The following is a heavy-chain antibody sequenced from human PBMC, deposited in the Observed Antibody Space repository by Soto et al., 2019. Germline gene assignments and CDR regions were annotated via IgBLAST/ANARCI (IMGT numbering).Heavy chain of an antibody. D-gene: IGHD2-2*01. Sequence: SETLSLTCIFSGGSISSSYWSWIRQPSGKGLERIGYIYYSGSTNYNPSFNSRVTISVDTSKNQFSLKLSYATAADTAVYYCARVSGYIVVLPAAIASSRSSRFAPWGQATRLTV. CDR3: ARVSGYIVVLPAAIASSRSSRFAP. CDR1: GGSISSSY. V-gene: IGHV4-59*01. J-gene: IGHJ5*02. CDR2: IYYSGST.